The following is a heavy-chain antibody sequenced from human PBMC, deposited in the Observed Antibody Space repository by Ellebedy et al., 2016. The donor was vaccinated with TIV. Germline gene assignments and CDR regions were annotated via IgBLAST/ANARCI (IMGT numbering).Heavy chain of an antibody. J-gene: IGHJ4*02. CDR2: ISSSSSTI. V-gene: IGHV3-48*02. CDR1: GFTFSSYS. D-gene: IGHD3-10*01. CDR3: ATSTVARGSYSDY. Sequence: GESLKISCAASGFTFSSYSMNWVRQAPGGLEWVSYISSSSSTIYSADSVKGRFTISRDNAKNSLYLQINSLRDEDTAVYYCATSTVARGSYSDYWGQGTLVTVSS.